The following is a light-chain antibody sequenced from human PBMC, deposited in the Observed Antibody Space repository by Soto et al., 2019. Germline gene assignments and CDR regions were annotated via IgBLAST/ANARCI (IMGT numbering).Light chain of an antibody. CDR2: GAS. V-gene: IGKV3-15*01. CDR1: QSISSN. Sequence: EIVMTQSPATLSVSPGERATLSCRASQSISSNLAWYQQKPGQPPRLLIYGASTRATGIPARFSGSGSGTEFTLTISSLQSEDFPLYYCQQYNKGPVTFGQGTKVEIK. CDR3: QQYNKGPVT. J-gene: IGKJ1*01.